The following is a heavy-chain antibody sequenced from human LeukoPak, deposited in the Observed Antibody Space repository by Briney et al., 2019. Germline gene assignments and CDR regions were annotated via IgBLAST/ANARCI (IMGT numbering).Heavy chain of an antibody. J-gene: IGHJ4*02. V-gene: IGHV3-33*08. CDR2: IWYDGSNK. CDR3: ARAGDYSGYIQTFDY. Sequence: PGGSLRLSCAASGFTVSSNYMSWVRQAPGQGLEWVAVIWYDGSNKYYADSVKGRFTISRDNSKNTLYLQMNSLRAEDTAVYYCARAGDYSGYIQTFDYWGQGTLVTVSS. D-gene: IGHD5-12*01. CDR1: GFTVSSNY.